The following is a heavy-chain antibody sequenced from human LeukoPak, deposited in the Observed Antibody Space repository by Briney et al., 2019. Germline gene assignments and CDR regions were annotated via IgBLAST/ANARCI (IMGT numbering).Heavy chain of an antibody. CDR1: GVTLSSYG. Sequence: LRGSLRLSCAASGVTLSSYGRPWVRQAPGKGLEWVALISSEGNDIVYEDSVKGGFTISRDDSKSTLYLQMNSLRAEDTAVYYCTTKVIRGNSGDDYDDWGQGTLVTVSS. CDR2: ISSEGNDI. CDR3: TTKVIRGNSGDDYDD. V-gene: IGHV3-30*03. J-gene: IGHJ4*02. D-gene: IGHD5-12*01.